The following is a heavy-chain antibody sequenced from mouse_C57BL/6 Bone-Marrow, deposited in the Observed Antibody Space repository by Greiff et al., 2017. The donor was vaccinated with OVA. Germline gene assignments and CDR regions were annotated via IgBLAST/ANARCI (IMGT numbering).Heavy chain of an antibody. D-gene: IGHD1-1*01. V-gene: IGHV5-4*01. CDR3: SKDAYYDSGYAMDY. CDR1: GFTFSSYA. J-gene: IGHJ4*01. Sequence: EVKLVESGGGLVKPGGSLKLSCAASGFTFSSYAMSWVRQTPEKRLEWVATISDGGSYTYYPDNVKGRFTISRNNAKNNLYLQMSHLKSEDTAMYYCSKDAYYDSGYAMDYWGQGTSVTVSS. CDR2: ISDGGSYT.